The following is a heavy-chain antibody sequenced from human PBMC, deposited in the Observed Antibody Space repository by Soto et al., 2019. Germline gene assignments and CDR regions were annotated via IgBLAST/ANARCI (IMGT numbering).Heavy chain of an antibody. D-gene: IGHD3-10*01. V-gene: IGHV3-11*06. CDR1: GFSVGDNY. CDR2: ISGSGGDT. Sequence: QVHLVESGGGLVEPGGSLRLSCAASGFSVGDNYMTWVRQAPGKGLEWLSYISGSGGDTSYADSVKGRFTISRDNAKNSLFLKLDSLRAEDPAVYFSARSSGRKHVCKFDYGLDVWGQGTTVTVSS. J-gene: IGHJ6*02. CDR3: ARSSGRKHVCKFDYGLDV.